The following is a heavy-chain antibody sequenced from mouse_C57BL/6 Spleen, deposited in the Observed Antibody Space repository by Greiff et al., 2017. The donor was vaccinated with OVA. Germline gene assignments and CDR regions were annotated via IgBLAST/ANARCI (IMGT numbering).Heavy chain of an antibody. J-gene: IGHJ4*01. CDR2: IYPRDGST. CDR1: GYTFTSYD. D-gene: IGHD2-1*01. V-gene: IGHV1-85*01. CDR3: ARSLDYGNYVAMDY. Sequence: LVESGPELVKPGASVKLSCKASGYTFTSYDINWVKQRPGQGLEWIGWIYPRDGSTKYNEKFKGKATLTVDTSSSTAYMERHSLTSEDAAVYFCARSLDYGNYVAMDYWGQGTSVTVSS.